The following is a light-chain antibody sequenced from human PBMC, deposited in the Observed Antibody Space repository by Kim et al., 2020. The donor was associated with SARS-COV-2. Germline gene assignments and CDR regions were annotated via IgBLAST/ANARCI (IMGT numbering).Light chain of an antibody. J-gene: IGKJ1*01. CDR1: QSIIIY. Sequence: AVGETDTLTCRASQSIIIYLNSDQQRPGKAPERLFYAGSSLQSGVPSKFGGAGSETDFTLTIRSLQPEDFVTYYCQQSYSTPWTFGQGTKVDIK. V-gene: IGKV1-39*01. CDR3: QQSYSTPWT. CDR2: AGS.